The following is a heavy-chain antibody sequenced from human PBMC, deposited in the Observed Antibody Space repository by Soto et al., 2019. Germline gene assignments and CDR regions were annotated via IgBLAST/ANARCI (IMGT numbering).Heavy chain of an antibody. Sequence: PGGSRRLSCAACGFTFSSYSMNWVRQAPGKWLEWVSYISSSSSTIYYAYSVKGRFTISRVNDKNSLYLQMNSLRDEDTAVYYCARAGGAFDIWGQWTMVTVSS. CDR2: ISSSSSTI. CDR1: GFTFSSYS. J-gene: IGHJ3*02. V-gene: IGHV3-48*02. CDR3: ARAGGAFDI.